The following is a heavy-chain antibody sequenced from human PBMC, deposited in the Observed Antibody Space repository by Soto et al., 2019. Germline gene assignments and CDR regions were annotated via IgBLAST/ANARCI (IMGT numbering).Heavy chain of an antibody. V-gene: IGHV1-2*02. CDR1: GYTFTGYY. CDR3: ARGGTGGYIYYYYGMDV. J-gene: IGHJ6*02. D-gene: IGHD1-1*01. CDR2: INPNSGGT. Sequence: GASVKVSCKASGYTFTGYYMHWVRQAPGQGLEWMGWINPNSGGTNYAQKFQGRVTMTRDTSISTAYMELSGLRSDDTAVYYCARGGTGGYIYYYYGMDVWGQGTTVTVS.